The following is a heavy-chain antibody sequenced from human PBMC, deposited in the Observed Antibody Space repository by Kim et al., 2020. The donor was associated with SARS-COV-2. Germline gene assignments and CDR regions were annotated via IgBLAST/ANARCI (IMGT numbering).Heavy chain of an antibody. Sequence: SVKVSCKASGGTFSSYAISWVRQAPGQGLEWMGGIIPIFGTANYAQKFQGRVTITADESTSTAYMELSSLRSEDTAVYYCRLMVRGVIADNWFDPWGQGTLVTVSS. CDR1: GGTFSSYA. V-gene: IGHV1-69*13. CDR2: IIPIFGTA. D-gene: IGHD3-10*01. J-gene: IGHJ5*02. CDR3: RLMVRGVIADNWFDP.